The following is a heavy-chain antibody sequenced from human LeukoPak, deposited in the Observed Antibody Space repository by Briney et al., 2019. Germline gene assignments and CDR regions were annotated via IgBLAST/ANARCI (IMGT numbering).Heavy chain of an antibody. CDR3: ARDGGQSYDLLTGYYNNDWFDP. Sequence: ASVKVSCKASGYTFTSYGISWVRQAPGQGLEWMGWISAYNGNTNYAQFFQGRVTMTTDTSTSTAYMELRSLTSDDTAVYYCARDGGQSYDLLTGYYNNDWFDPWGQGTLVTVSS. J-gene: IGHJ5*02. CDR1: GYTFTSYG. D-gene: IGHD3-9*01. V-gene: IGHV1-18*01. CDR2: ISAYNGNT.